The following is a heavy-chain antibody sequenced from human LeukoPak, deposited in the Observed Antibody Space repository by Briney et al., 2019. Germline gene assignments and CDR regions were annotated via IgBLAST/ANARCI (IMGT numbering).Heavy chain of an antibody. V-gene: IGHV3-74*01. CDR1: KFSFSSYW. Sequence: GGSLRLSCAASKFSFSSYWMHWVRQAPGKGLVWVSRINSDGSRTNYADSVKGRFTISRDNAKNTLYLQLSSLRAEDTAVYYCARVLTGSWDWFDPWGQGTLVTVSS. D-gene: IGHD2-8*02. CDR2: INSDGSRT. CDR3: ARVLTGSWDWFDP. J-gene: IGHJ5*02.